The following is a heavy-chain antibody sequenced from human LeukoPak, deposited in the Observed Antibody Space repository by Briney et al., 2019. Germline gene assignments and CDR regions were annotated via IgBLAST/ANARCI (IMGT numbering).Heavy chain of an antibody. CDR2: IWYDGSNK. Sequence: GSPRLSCAASGFTFSSYGMHWVRQASGKGLEWVAVIWYDGSNKYYADSVKGRFTISRDKSKNTLYLQMNSLRAEDTAVYYCAEDQGGTYSSYNYWGQGTLVTVSS. J-gene: IGHJ4*02. D-gene: IGHD6-19*01. CDR1: GFTFSSYG. CDR3: AEDQGGTYSSYNY. V-gene: IGHV3-33*03.